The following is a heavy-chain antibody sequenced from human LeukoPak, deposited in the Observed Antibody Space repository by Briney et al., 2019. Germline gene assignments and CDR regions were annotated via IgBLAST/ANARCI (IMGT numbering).Heavy chain of an antibody. CDR3: ARGGGYGGIDWSFDL. Sequence: KPSETLSLTCIVSGGSISSGDYYWGWLRQPPGKGLEWIGYIYYSGSTYYNSSLKSRVSISVDTSKNQFSLKVSSVTAADTAVYYCARGGGYGGIDWSFDLWGRGTLVTVSS. J-gene: IGHJ2*01. CDR2: IYYSGST. CDR1: GGSISSGDYY. D-gene: IGHD4-23*01. V-gene: IGHV4-30-4*01.